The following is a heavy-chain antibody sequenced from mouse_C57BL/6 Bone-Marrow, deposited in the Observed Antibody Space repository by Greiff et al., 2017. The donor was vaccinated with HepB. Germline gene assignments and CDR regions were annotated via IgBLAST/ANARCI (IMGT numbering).Heavy chain of an antibody. D-gene: IGHD1-1*01. V-gene: IGHV1-7*01. CDR1: GYTFTSYW. CDR2: INPSSGYT. Sequence: VKLMESGAELAKPGASVKLSCKASGYTFTSYWMHWVKQRPGQGLEWIGYINPSSGYTKYNQKFKDKATLTADKSSSTAYMQLSSLPYEDSAVYYCARERITTVVAKRFAYWGQGTLVTVSA. CDR3: ARERITTVVAKRFAY. J-gene: IGHJ3*01.